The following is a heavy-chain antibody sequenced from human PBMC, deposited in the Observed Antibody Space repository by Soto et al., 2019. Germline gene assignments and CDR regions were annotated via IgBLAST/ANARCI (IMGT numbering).Heavy chain of an antibody. CDR1: GYTFTNYD. J-gene: IGHJ6*03. Sequence: QVQLVQSGAEVKKPGASVKVSCKASGYTFTNYDINWVRQATGQGLEWMGWMNPNSGDTGYAQNFQGRVTMTRNTSISTAYMELSSLRSEDTAVYYCATVSAWQFYFFMDVWAKGPRSPSP. D-gene: IGHD6-19*01. V-gene: IGHV1-8*01. CDR3: ATVSAWQFYFFMDV. CDR2: MNPNSGDT.